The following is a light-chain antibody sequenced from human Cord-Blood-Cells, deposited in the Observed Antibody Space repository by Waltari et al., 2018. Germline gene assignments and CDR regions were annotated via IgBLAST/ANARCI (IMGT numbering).Light chain of an antibody. CDR2: KDR. J-gene: IGLJ2*01. V-gene: IGLV3-25*03. Sequence: SYELTQPPPVSVSPGQTARITCSGDALPKQYAYWYQQKPGQATVLVICKDRERPSGIPGRFSGSSSGTTVTLTISGVQAEDEADYYCQSADSSGTVVFGGGTKLTVL. CDR1: ALPKQY. CDR3: QSADSSGTVV.